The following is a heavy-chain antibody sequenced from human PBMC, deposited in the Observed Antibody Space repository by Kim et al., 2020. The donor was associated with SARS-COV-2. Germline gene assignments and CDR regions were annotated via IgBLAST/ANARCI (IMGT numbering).Heavy chain of an antibody. V-gene: IGHV3-15*01. Sequence: GGSLRLSCAASGFTFSNAWMSWVRQAPGKGLEWVGRIKSKTDGGTTDYAAPVKGRFTISRDDSKNTLYLQMNSLKTEDTAVYYCTTEVYDYVWGTNNAFDIWGQGTMVTVSS. CDR3: TTEVYDYVWGTNNAFDI. D-gene: IGHD3-16*01. CDR1: GFTFSNAW. J-gene: IGHJ3*02. CDR2: IKSKTDGGTT.